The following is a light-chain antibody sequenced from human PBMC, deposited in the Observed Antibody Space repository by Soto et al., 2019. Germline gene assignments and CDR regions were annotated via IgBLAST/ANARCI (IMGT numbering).Light chain of an antibody. CDR2: GAS. CDR3: QQYGSSPRYT. Sequence: EIVLTQSPGTLSLSPGERATLSCRASQSVSTRYLAWYRQKPGQAHRLLIYGASSRATGIPDRFSGSGSGTDFTLSISRLEPEDSAVYYCQQYGSSPRYTFGQGTKLEIK. V-gene: IGKV3-20*01. J-gene: IGKJ2*01. CDR1: QSVSTRY.